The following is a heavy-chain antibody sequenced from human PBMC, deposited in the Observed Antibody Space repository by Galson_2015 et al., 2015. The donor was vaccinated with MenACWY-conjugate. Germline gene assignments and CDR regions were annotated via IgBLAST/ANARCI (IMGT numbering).Heavy chain of an antibody. J-gene: IGHJ4*02. V-gene: IGHV3-23*01. Sequence: SLRLSCAASGFTFSSYAMSWVRQAPGKGLEWVSSISGSGGSTYYADSVKGRFTISRDNSKDTLYLQMNSLRAEDTAVYYCARWVAVKMIEYCGQGTLVTVSS. D-gene: IGHD6-19*01. CDR1: GFTFSSYA. CDR2: ISGSGGST. CDR3: ARWVAVKMIEY.